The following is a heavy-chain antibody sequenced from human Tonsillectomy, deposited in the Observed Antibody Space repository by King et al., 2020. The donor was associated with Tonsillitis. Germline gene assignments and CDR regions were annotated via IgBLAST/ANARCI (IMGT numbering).Heavy chain of an antibody. V-gene: IGHV3-15*01. CDR3: TTVRVRAAAWIDY. CDR2: IKSKTDGGTT. Sequence: VQLVESGGGLVKPGGSLRLSCAASGFTFSNAWMSWVRHAPGKGLEWVGRIKSKTDGGTTDYAAPVKGRFTISRDDSKNTLYLQMNSLKTEDTAVYYCTTVRVRAAAWIDYWGQGTLVTVSS. CDR1: GFTFSNAW. J-gene: IGHJ4*02. D-gene: IGHD6-13*01.